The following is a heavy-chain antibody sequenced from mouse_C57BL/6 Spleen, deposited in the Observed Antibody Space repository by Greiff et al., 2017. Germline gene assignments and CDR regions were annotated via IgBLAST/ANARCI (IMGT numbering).Heavy chain of an antibody. CDR3: ARRLGQGTGWVGY. J-gene: IGHJ3*01. CDR2: ISSGSSAN. CDR1: GYTFSDYG. Sequence: EVKVVESGGGLVKPGGSLKLSCAASGYTFSDYGMHWVRQAPAKGLEWVAYISSGSSANYYADTVKGRVTITRDNAKKTMCLQMTSLRSEDTAMYYCARRLGQGTGWVGYWGQGTLVTVSA. D-gene: IGHD4-1*01. V-gene: IGHV5-17*01.